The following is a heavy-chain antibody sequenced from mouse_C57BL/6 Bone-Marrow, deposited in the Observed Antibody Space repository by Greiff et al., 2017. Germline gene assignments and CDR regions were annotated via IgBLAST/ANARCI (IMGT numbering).Heavy chain of an antibody. Sequence: VQLQQSGAELVRPGDSVTLSCTASGFNINDDYMRWVTQRPEQGLEWIGWLAPENGDTEYASKFQGKATITADTSSNTAYLQLTSLTSEDTAVYYGTTGGYDGDAGVAHWGQGTLVTVSA. CDR3: TTGGYDGDAGVAH. J-gene: IGHJ3*01. CDR2: LAPENGDT. CDR1: GFNINDDY. V-gene: IGHV14-4*01. D-gene: IGHD2-2*01.